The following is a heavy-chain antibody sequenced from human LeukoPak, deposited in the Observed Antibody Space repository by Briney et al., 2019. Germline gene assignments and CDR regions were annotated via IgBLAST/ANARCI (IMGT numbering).Heavy chain of an antibody. CDR1: GGSISSYY. CDR3: ARGGSSGYAEYFQH. D-gene: IGHD5-12*01. J-gene: IGHJ1*01. CDR2: IYYSGST. Sequence: PSETLSLTCTVSGGSISSYYWSWIRQPPGKGLEWIGYIYYSGSTYYNPSLKSRVTISVDTSKNQFSLKLSSVTAADTAVYYCARGGSSGYAEYFQHWGQGTLVTVSS. V-gene: IGHV4-59*12.